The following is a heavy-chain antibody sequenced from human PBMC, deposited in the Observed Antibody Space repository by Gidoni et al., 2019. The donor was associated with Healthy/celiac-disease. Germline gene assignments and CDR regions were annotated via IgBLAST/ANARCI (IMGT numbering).Heavy chain of an antibody. CDR1: GYSFTSVW. CDR2: IYPGDSDT. D-gene: IGHD6-13*01. Sequence: EVQLVQYGAEVKMHGESLKICCKGSGYSFTSVWVGWVRQMPGKGLEWMGIIYPGDSDTRYSPSFQGQVTISADKSISTAYLQWSSLKASDTAMYYCARLSSSSWLGRVDGLFDYWGQGTLVTVSS. V-gene: IGHV5-51*01. CDR3: ARLSSSSWLGRVDGLFDY. J-gene: IGHJ4*02.